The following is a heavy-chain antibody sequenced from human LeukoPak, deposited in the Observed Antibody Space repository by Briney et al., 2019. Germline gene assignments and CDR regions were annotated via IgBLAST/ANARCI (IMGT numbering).Heavy chain of an antibody. J-gene: IGHJ6*02. D-gene: IGHD6-25*01. Sequence: PSETLSLTCTVSGGSISSDGVYWGWVRQPPGKGREWNRSIVHSGGTNYNPSRKSPVTIPVSTSKNQFTLKSTSVTAADTAVYYCWRHVSNGWDYYFGLDVWGQGPTVTV. V-gene: IGHV4-39*01. CDR3: WRHVSNGWDYYFGLDV. CDR2: IVHSGGT. CDR1: GGSISSDGVY.